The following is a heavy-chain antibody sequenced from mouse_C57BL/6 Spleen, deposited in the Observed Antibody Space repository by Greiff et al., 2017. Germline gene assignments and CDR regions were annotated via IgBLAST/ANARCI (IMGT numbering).Heavy chain of an antibody. V-gene: IGHV5-16*01. J-gene: IGHJ2*01. D-gene: IGHD3-3*01. CDR3: ARDGGGLDY. CDR1: GFAFSDYY. Sequence: EVQVVESEGGLVQPGSSMKLSCTASGFAFSDYYMAWVRQVPEKGLEWVANINYDGSSTYYLDSLKSRFIISRDNAKNILYLQMSSLKSEDTATYYCARDGGGLDYWGQGTTLTVSS. CDR2: INYDGSST.